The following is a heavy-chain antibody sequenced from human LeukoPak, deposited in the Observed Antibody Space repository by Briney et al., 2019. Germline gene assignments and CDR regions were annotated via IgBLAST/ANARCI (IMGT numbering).Heavy chain of an antibody. CDR2: IYYSGST. CDR1: GGSISSYC. Sequence: PSETLSLTCAVSGGSISSYCWSWIRQPPGQGLEWIGYIYYSGSTNYNPSLKSRVTISVDTSKNQFSLKLSSVTAADTAVYYCVAAGTNYYYYYMDVWGKGTTVTVSS. V-gene: IGHV4-59*01. J-gene: IGHJ6*03. D-gene: IGHD6-13*01. CDR3: VAAGTNYYYYYMDV.